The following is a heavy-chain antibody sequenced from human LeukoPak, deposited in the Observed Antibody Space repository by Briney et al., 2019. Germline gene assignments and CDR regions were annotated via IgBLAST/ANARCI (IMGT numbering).Heavy chain of an antibody. D-gene: IGHD3-3*01. Sequence: GGSLRLSCAASGFAFSSYGMHWVRQAPGKGLEWVAVIWYDGSNKYYADSVKGRFTISRDNSKNTLYLQMNSLRAEDTAVYYCARVGVGVGLHNQGGYFDYWGQGTLVTVSS. CDR3: ARVGVGVGLHNQGGYFDY. CDR2: IWYDGSNK. CDR1: GFAFSSYG. V-gene: IGHV3-33*01. J-gene: IGHJ4*02.